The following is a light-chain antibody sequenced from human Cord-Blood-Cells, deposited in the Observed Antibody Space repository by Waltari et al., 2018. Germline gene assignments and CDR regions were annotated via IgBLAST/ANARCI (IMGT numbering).Light chain of an antibody. Sequence: VVMTQSPLSLPVPLGPPASIPCRSSPRLVYSDGNTYLTWFHQRPGQSPRRLIYKVSNRDSGVPDRFSGSGSGTDVTLKISRVKAEYVGVYYCMQGTHWPCTFGPETKVDIK. CDR1: PRLVYSDGNTY. J-gene: IGKJ3*01. CDR3: MQGTHWPCT. V-gene: IGKV2-30*01. CDR2: KVS.